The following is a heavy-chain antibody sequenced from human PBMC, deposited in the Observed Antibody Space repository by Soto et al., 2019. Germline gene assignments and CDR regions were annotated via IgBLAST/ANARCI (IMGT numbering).Heavy chain of an antibody. D-gene: IGHD6-19*01. J-gene: IGHJ6*01. V-gene: IGHV3-48*03. CDR2: ISSSGSTI. CDR3: AREFRQQWLTHYYYYYGMDV. Sequence: PGGSLRLSCAASGFTFSSYEMNWVRQAPGKGLEWVSYISSSGSTIYYADSVKGRFTISRDNAKNSLYLQMNSLRAEDTAVYYCAREFRQQWLTHYYYYYGMDVW. CDR1: GFTFSSYE.